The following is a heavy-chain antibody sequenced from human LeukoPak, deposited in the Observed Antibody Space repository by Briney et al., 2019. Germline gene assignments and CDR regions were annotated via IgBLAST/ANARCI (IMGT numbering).Heavy chain of an antibody. CDR1: RFTFSSYW. CDR2: IKEDGSQK. V-gene: IGHV3-7*01. Sequence: GGSLRLSCAASRFTFSSYWMSWVRQAPGKGLERVANIKEDGSQKYYLDSLKGRFTISRDNAKNSLYLQMNSLRAEDTAVYYCARGGSYLWDWGQGTLVTVSS. D-gene: IGHD3-16*01. CDR3: ARGGSYLWD. J-gene: IGHJ4*02.